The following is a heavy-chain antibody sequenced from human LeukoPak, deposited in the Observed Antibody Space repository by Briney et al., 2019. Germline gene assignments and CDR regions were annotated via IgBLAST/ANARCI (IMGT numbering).Heavy chain of an antibody. Sequence: ASVKVSCKASGYTFTSYGISWVRQAPGQGLEWMGRISAYNGNTNYAQKLQGRVTMTTDTSTSTAYMELRSLRSDDTAVYYCASGGYSSSSGLYFDYWGQGTLVTVSS. D-gene: IGHD6-6*01. CDR3: ASGGYSSSSGLYFDY. CDR2: ISAYNGNT. CDR1: GYTFTSYG. V-gene: IGHV1-18*01. J-gene: IGHJ4*02.